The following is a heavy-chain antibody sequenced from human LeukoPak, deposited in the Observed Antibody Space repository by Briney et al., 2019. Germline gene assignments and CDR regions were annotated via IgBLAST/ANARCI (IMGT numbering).Heavy chain of an antibody. V-gene: IGHV3-23*01. CDR3: ANRPYGSGSYHLDY. Sequence: GGSLRLSCAASGFTFSSYAMSWVRQAPGKGLEWVSAISGSGGSTYYADSVKGRFTISRDNSKNTLYLQMNSLRAEDTAVYYCANRPYGSGSYHLDYWGQGTLATVSS. D-gene: IGHD3-10*01. J-gene: IGHJ4*02. CDR2: ISGSGGST. CDR1: GFTFSSYA.